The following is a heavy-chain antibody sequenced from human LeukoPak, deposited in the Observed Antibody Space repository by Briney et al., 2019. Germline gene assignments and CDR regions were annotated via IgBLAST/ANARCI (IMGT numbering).Heavy chain of an antibody. J-gene: IGHJ4*02. CDR2: ISDSGGST. CDR3: ARDHDSSGYSDY. CDR1: GFTFSSSA. V-gene: IGHV3-23*01. D-gene: IGHD3-22*01. Sequence: AGGSLRLSCAASGFTFSSSAMSWVRQAPGKGLEWVSGISDSGGSTYYADSVKGRFTISRDNSKNTLYLQMNSLRAEDTAVYYCARDHDSSGYSDYWGQGTLVTVSS.